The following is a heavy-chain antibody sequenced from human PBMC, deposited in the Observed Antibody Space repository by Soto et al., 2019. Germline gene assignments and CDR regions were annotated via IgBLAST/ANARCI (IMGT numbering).Heavy chain of an antibody. CDR3: AWRYGHAFDI. V-gene: IGHV4-59*12. D-gene: IGHD1-20*01. CDR1: GGSISRYY. J-gene: IGHJ3*02. Sequence: QVQLQESGPGLVKPSETLSLTCTVSGGSISRYYWSWIRQLPGKGLEWIVNIYYSGSNNYNPSLKRRVNRSVHTSKNQSPLQLRSVTAADTAVYYCAWRYGHAFDIWGQGTGVTVSS. CDR2: IYYSGSN.